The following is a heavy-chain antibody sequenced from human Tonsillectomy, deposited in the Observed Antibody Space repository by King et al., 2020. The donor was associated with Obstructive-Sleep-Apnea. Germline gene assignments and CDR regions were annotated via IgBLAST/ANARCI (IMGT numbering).Heavy chain of an antibody. V-gene: IGHV3-30*04. CDR3: ADLVGYCSTVSCPGY. CDR2: ILNDGSNK. J-gene: IGHJ4*02. D-gene: IGHD2-2*01. Sequence: VQLVESGGGVVQPGRSLRLSCAASGFSFSNYAMNWVRQAPGKGLEWVALILNDGSNKYYADSVKGRFTISRDNSKNTLYLQMDSLRAEDTAAYYCADLVGYCSTVSCPGYWGQGTLVTVSS. CDR1: GFSFSNYA.